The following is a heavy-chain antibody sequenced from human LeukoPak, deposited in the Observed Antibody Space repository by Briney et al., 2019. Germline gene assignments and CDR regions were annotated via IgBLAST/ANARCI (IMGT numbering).Heavy chain of an antibody. CDR1: GYSFTSYW. V-gene: IGHV5-51*01. CDR3: ARHLRSSYDSSGYMPPGFDY. J-gene: IGHJ4*02. Sequence: GESLKISCKGSGYSFTSYWIGWVRQTPGKGLEWMGIIYPGDSDTRYSPSFQGQVTISADKSISTACLQWSSLKASDTAMYYCARHLRSSYDSSGYMPPGFDYWGQGTLVTVSS. D-gene: IGHD3-22*01. CDR2: IYPGDSDT.